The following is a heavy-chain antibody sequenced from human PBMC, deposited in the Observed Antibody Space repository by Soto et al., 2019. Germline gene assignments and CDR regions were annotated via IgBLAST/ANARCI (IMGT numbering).Heavy chain of an antibody. D-gene: IGHD2-2*01. CDR1: GFTFSSYA. J-gene: IGHJ5*02. Sequence: PGGSLRLSCAASGFTFSSYAMSWVRQAPGKGLEWVSAISGSGGSTYYADSVKGRFTISRDNSKNTLYLQMNSLRAEDTAVYYCAKGQYCSSTSCSNWFDPWGQGTLVTVSS. V-gene: IGHV3-23*01. CDR2: ISGSGGST. CDR3: AKGQYCSSTSCSNWFDP.